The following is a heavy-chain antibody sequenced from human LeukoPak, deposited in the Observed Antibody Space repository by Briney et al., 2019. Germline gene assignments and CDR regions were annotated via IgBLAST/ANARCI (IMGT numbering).Heavy chain of an antibody. CDR3: AKDTQYDFWSGYWDY. V-gene: IGHV3-9*03. J-gene: IGHJ4*02. Sequence: GGSLRLSCAASGFTFDDYAIHWVRQAPGKGLEWVSGISWNSGSIGYADSVKGRFTISRDNAKNSLYLQMNSLRAEDMALYYCAKDTQYDFWSGYWDYWGQGTLVTVSS. D-gene: IGHD3-3*01. CDR1: GFTFDDYA. CDR2: ISWNSGSI.